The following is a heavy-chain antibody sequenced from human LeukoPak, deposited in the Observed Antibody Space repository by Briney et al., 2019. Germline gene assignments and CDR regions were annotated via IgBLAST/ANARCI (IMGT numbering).Heavy chain of an antibody. D-gene: IGHD6-13*01. CDR2: ISSSSSYI. CDR3: ARGIAAAGTLI. J-gene: IGHJ3*02. V-gene: IGHV3-21*01. Sequence: PGGSLRLSRAPSRFTFSSYSTNWVRQTPEKGLEWVSSISSSSSYIYSADSVKGRFTISRDNAKNSLYLQMNSLRAEDKAVYYCARGIAAAGTLIWGQGTMVTVSS. CDR1: RFTFSSYS.